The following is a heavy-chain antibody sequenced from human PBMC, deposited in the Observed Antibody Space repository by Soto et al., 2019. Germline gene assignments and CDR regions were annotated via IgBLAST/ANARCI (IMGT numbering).Heavy chain of an antibody. V-gene: IGHV5-51*01. CDR1: GYSFTSYW. CDR3: ARLPARGYTYGSTFDY. CDR2: IYPGDSDT. D-gene: IGHD5-18*01. Sequence: PGESLKISCKGSGYSFTSYWIGWVRQMPGKGLEWMGIIYPGDSDTRYSPSFQGQVTISADKSISTAYLQWSSLKASGTAMYYCARLPARGYTYGSTFDYWGQGTLVTVSS. J-gene: IGHJ4*02.